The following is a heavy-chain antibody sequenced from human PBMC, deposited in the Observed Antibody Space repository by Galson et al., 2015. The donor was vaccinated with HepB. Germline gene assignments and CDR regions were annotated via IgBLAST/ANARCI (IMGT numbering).Heavy chain of an antibody. CDR1: GYTFSNYG. CDR3: ARGKPLRPNSFDY. D-gene: IGHD2/OR15-2a*01. CDR2: ISAKEGKT. Sequence: QSGAEVKKPGASVKVSCKASGYTFSNYGVTWVRQVPGQGLEWMGWISAKEGKTNYAQKFQDRVVMTTDTSTRTAFMEFSGLRSDDTAVYYCARGKPLRPNSFDYWGQGTLVTVSS. J-gene: IGHJ4*02. V-gene: IGHV1-18*01.